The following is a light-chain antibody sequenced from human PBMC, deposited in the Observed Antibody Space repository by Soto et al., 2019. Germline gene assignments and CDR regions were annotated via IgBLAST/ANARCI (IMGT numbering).Light chain of an antibody. V-gene: IGKV3-11*01. Sequence: EIVLTQSPATLSLSPGERATLSCRASQSVSSYLAWYQQKPGQAPRLLIYDASNRATGITARFSGRGSGTDFTVTINSLEPEDFAVYYCHQRSNWPPWTFGQGTKVEIK. CDR2: DAS. CDR1: QSVSSY. CDR3: HQRSNWPPWT. J-gene: IGKJ1*01.